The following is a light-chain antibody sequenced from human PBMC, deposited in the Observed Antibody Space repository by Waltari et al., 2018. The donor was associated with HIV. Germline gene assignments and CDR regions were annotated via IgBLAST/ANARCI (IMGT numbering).Light chain of an antibody. CDR1: QTVRSS. J-gene: IGKJ1*01. Sequence: DIQITQSPPSLSASVGQRVTITCRASQTVRSSLAWYQQRPGKAPKSLVYGASKFQTEGPSRFSAGGSGTNFSRNISSLKPEDFATYMGQQYYTFPRTFGRGTRVDMK. CDR2: GAS. V-gene: IGKV1D-16*01. CDR3: QQYYTFPRT.